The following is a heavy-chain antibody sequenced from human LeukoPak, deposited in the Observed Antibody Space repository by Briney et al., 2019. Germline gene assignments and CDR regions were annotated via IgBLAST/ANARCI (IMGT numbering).Heavy chain of an antibody. CDR2: IIPIFGTA. CDR3: ARDEPPRH. Sequence: GASVKVSCKASGCTFSSYAISWVRQAPGQGLEWMGGIIPIFGTANYAQKFQGRVTITSDESTSTAYMELSSLRSEDTTVYYRARDEPPRHWGQGTLVTVSS. CDR1: GCTFSSYA. V-gene: IGHV1-69*13. J-gene: IGHJ1*01.